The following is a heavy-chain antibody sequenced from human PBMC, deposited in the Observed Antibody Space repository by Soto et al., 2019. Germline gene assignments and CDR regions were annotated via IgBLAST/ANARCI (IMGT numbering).Heavy chain of an antibody. CDR3: ARDMGY. CDR1: GFTFSIYA. V-gene: IGHV3-23*01. D-gene: IGHD3-10*01. CDR2: ISGSGGST. Sequence: GGALIVSCAASGFTFSIYAMSWVRQAPGKGLEWVSAISGSGGSTYYADSVKGRFTISRDNSKSTVYLQMNSLRAEDTAVYYCARDMGYWGQGTLVTVSS. J-gene: IGHJ4*02.